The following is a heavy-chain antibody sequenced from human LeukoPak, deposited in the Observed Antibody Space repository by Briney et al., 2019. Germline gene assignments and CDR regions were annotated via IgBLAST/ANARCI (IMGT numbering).Heavy chain of an antibody. V-gene: IGHV3-74*01. CDR2: INSDGSGT. D-gene: IGHD2-8*01. Sequence: GGSLRLSCAASGFTFSSYWMHWVRQALGKGLVCVSRINSDGSGTSYADSVKGRFTISRDNAKNTLYLQMNSLRAEDTAVYYCASEYCTNGVCCTAQGYWGQGTLVTVSS. CDR3: ASEYCTNGVCCTAQGY. CDR1: GFTFSSYW. J-gene: IGHJ4*02.